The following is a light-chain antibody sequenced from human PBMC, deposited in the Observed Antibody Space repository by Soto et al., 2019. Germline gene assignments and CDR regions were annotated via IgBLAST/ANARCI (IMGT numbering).Light chain of an antibody. Sequence: IVMTQSPATLSVSPGERATLSCRASQGIGSTLAWYQQKPGQTPRLLIYDASTLATCIPARFSGIGSGTEFTLIISSLQSEDFGVYYCQHYKTWPLSFGGGTKVDIK. J-gene: IGKJ4*01. CDR3: QHYKTWPLS. V-gene: IGKV3-15*01. CDR2: DAS. CDR1: QGIGST.